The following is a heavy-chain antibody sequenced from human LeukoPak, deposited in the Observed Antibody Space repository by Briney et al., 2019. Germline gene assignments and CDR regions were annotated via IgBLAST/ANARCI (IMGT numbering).Heavy chain of an antibody. CDR3: AMYGGFDLDAFDI. V-gene: IGHV1-2*02. Sequence: GASVKVSCKASGYTFTSYGISWVRQAPGQGLEWMGWINPNSGGTNYTQKFQGRVTMTSDTSISTAYMELSRLRSDDTAVYYCAMYGGFDLDAFDIWGQGTMVTVSS. J-gene: IGHJ3*02. CDR2: INPNSGGT. CDR1: GYTFTSYG. D-gene: IGHD5-12*01.